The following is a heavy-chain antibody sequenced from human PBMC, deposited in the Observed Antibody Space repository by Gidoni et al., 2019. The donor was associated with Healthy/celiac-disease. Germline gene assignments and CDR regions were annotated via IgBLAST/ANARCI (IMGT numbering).Heavy chain of an antibody. D-gene: IGHD3-10*01. Sequence: QVQLVQSGAEVKKPGASVKVSCKASGYTFTSSAMHWVRQAPGQRREWMGWINAGNGNTKYSQKFQGRVTITRDTSASTAYMELSSLRSEDTAVYYCARGRNTMVQGVIYSGYYGMDVWGQGTTVTVSS. V-gene: IGHV1-3*01. CDR3: ARGRNTMVQGVIYSGYYGMDV. J-gene: IGHJ6*02. CDR2: INAGNGNT. CDR1: GYTFTSSA.